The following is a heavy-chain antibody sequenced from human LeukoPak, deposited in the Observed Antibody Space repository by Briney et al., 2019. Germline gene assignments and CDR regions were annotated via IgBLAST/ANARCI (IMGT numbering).Heavy chain of an antibody. Sequence: AGGSLRLSCAASGFTFSSYAMSWVRQAPGKGLEWISYISTSGSTIYYADSVKGRFTVSRDNAKNSLYLQMNSLRAEDTAVYYCARSGGYYDYWGQGTLVSVSS. D-gene: IGHD4-23*01. V-gene: IGHV3-48*03. J-gene: IGHJ4*02. CDR2: ISTSGSTI. CDR1: GFTFSSYA. CDR3: ARSGGYYDY.